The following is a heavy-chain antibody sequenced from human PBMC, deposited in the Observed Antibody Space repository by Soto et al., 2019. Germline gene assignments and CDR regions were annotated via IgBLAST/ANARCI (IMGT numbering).Heavy chain of an antibody. V-gene: IGHV4-31*03. J-gene: IGHJ5*02. CDR2: IYYSGST. Sequence: SETLSLTCTVSGGSISSGGYYWSWIRQHPGKGLEWIGYIYYSGSTYYNPSLKSRVTISVDTSKNQFSLKLSSVTAADTAVYYCARRARSSESSGWLDPWGQGTLVTVSS. CDR1: GGSISSGGYY. D-gene: IGHD6-19*01. CDR3: ARRARSSESSGWLDP.